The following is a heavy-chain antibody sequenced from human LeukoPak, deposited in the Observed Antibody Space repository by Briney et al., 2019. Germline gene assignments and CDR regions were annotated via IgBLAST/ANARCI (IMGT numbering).Heavy chain of an antibody. CDR2: IYTRGST. CDR1: GGPISSFY. J-gene: IGHJ3*02. D-gene: IGHD2-2*01. V-gene: IGHV4-4*07. CDR3: ARGRYCSTDICSGGDAFDI. Sequence: KPSETLSLTCTVSGGPISSFYWSWIRQPAGKGLEWIGRIYTRGSTNYNPSLKSRVTMSVNPSKNQFSLKLSSVTAANTAVYYCARGRYCSTDICSGGDAFDIWGQGTMVSVSS.